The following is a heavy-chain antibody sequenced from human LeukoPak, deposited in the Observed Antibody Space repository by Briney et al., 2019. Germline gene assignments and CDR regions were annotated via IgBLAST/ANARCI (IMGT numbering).Heavy chain of an antibody. D-gene: IGHD2-2*01. CDR3: ARLVRYCSTNSCYPFDF. Sequence: SETLSLTCTVSGXSISISSDYWAWIRQPPGKGLEWIGSMYYTGGTYYNPSLKSRVTISIDTSKNQFSLKLNSVTAADTAVYYCARLVRYCSTNSCYPFDFWGQGTLVTVSS. CDR2: MYYTGGT. V-gene: IGHV4-39*01. J-gene: IGHJ4*02. CDR1: GXSISISSDY.